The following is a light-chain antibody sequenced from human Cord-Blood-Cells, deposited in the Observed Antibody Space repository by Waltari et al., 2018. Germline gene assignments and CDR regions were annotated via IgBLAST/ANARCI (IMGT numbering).Light chain of an antibody. Sequence: EIVMTQSPATLSVSQGERATLSCRASQSVSSNLAWYQQKPGQAPRLLISGASTRATGIPARFSGSGSGTEFTLTISILQSEDFAVYYCQQYNNWPPLTFGGGTKVEIK. CDR1: QSVSSN. J-gene: IGKJ4*01. V-gene: IGKV3-15*01. CDR3: QQYNNWPPLT. CDR2: GAS.